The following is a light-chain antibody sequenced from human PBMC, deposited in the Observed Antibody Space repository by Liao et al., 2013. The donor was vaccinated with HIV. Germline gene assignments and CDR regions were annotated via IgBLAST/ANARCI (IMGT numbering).Light chain of an antibody. CDR3: QTWDNSNMI. V-gene: IGLV3-25*03. CDR1: ALPKQY. J-gene: IGLJ2*01. Sequence: SYELTQPPSVSVSPGQTARITCSGDALPKQYAYWYQQKPGQAPVLLIYKDSERPSGIPERFSGSSSGTTVTLTISGVQAEDEADYYCQTWDNSNMIFGGGTKLTAL. CDR2: KDS.